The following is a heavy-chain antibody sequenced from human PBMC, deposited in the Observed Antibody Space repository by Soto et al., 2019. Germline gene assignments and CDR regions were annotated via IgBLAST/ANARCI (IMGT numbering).Heavy chain of an antibody. CDR3: VADSEGSVSPGSDY. CDR2: ISSNSGSI. CDR1: GFTFDDYA. D-gene: IGHD3-10*01. J-gene: IGHJ4*02. V-gene: IGHV3-9*01. Sequence: EVQLVESGGGLVQPGRSLRLSCAASGFTFDDYAMHWVRQAPGKGLEWVSGISSNSGSIGYADSVKGRFTISRDNPKNSLYLQMNGLSAEDSALYYCVADSEGSVSPGSDYWGQGTLVTVSS.